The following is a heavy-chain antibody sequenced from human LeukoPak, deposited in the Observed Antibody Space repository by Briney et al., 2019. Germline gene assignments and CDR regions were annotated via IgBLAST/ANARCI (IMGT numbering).Heavy chain of an antibody. V-gene: IGHV3-74*01. CDR3: ARVGTMVRGVSNWFDP. Sequence: LSGGSLRLSCATSGFTFSTFWMHWARQAPGKGLVWVSRINHDGSSTNYADSVKGRFTISRDNAKNSLYLQMSSLRAEDTAVYYCARVGTMVRGVSNWFDPWGQGTLVTVSS. J-gene: IGHJ5*02. CDR1: GFTFSTFW. D-gene: IGHD3-10*01. CDR2: INHDGSST.